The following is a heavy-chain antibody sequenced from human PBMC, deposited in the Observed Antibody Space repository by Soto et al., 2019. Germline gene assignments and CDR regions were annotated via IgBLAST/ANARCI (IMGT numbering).Heavy chain of an antibody. CDR3: ATSVNSAMAFDD. Sequence: QVQLVQSGAEVKKPGASVKVSCTASGYTFNHYYMHWVRQAPGQGLEWMGIINPNGGSTTYAQRFLDAFTMTRDTSTSTVYMELSSLRSEVSAVYYCATSVNSAMAFDDWGQGNLVTVSS. J-gene: IGHJ4*02. D-gene: IGHD5-18*01. V-gene: IGHV1-46*02. CDR1: GYTFNHYY. CDR2: INPNGGST.